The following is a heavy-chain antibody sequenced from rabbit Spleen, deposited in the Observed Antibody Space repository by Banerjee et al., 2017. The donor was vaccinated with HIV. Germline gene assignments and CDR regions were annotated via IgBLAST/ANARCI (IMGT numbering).Heavy chain of an antibody. CDR2: IDTGSRDFT. V-gene: IGHV1S40*01. CDR1: GFDFSAYTF. D-gene: IGHD2-1*01. CDR3: ARGSATMTIVITGYYLNL. Sequence: LVEYGGDLVQPGASLTLTCEASGFDFSAYTFMCWVRQAPGKGLEWIACIDTGSRDFTYYASWAKGRFNISKTSSNTVTLQMTSLTVADTAAYFCARGSATMTIVITGYYLNLWGQGTLVTVS. J-gene: IGHJ4*01.